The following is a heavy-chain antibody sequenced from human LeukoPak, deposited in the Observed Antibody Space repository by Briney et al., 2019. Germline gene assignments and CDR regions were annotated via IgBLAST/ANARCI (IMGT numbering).Heavy chain of an antibody. J-gene: IGHJ4*02. V-gene: IGHV3-7*01. CDR1: GFTFSSYW. Sequence: PGGSLRLSCAASGFTFSSYWMSWVRQAPGKGLEWVANIKQDGSEKYYVDSVKGRFTISRDNAKNSLYLQMNSLRDEDTAVYYCARDRMWFGELLLFRGGYDYWGQGTLVTVSS. CDR2: IKQDGSEK. D-gene: IGHD3-10*01. CDR3: ARDRMWFGELLLFRGGYDY.